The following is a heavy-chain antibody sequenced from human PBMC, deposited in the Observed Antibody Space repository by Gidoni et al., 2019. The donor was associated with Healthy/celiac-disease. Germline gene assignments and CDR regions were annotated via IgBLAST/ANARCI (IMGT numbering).Heavy chain of an antibody. CDR2: IYSGGST. J-gene: IGHJ4*02. Sequence: EVQLVESGGGLVQPGGSLRLSCAASGFTVGSTYLSWVRQAPGKGLEWVSVIYSGGSTYYADSVKGRFTISRDNSKNTLYLQMNSLRAEDTAVYYCASEAILGGFFDYWGQGTLVTVSS. D-gene: IGHD7-27*01. V-gene: IGHV3-66*01. CDR3: ASEAILGGFFDY. CDR1: GFTVGSTY.